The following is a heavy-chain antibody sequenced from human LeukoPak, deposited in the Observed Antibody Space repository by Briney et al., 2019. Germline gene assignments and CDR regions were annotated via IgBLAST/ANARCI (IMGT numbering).Heavy chain of an antibody. CDR1: GYTFTSYG. Sequence: ASVKVSCKASGYTFTSYGISWVRQAPGQGLEWMGWISAYNGNPNYAQKLQGRVTMTTDTSTSTAYMELRSLRSDDTAVYYCARDSAGSSWYYGMDVWGQGTTVTVSS. CDR3: ARDSAGSSWYYGMDV. D-gene: IGHD6-13*01. V-gene: IGHV1-18*01. CDR2: ISAYNGNP. J-gene: IGHJ6*02.